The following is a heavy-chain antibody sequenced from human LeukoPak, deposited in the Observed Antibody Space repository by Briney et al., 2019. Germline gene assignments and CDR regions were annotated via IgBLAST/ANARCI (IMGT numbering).Heavy chain of an antibody. V-gene: IGHV4-59*01. D-gene: IGHD4-17*01. CDR3: ARLRYTSFDY. Sequence: SETLSLTCTVSGGSISSYYWSWIRQPPGKGLEWIGYIYYGGSTNYNPSLKSRVTISVDTSKNQFSLKLSSVTAADTAVYYCARLRYTSFDYWGQGTLVTVSS. CDR2: IYYGGST. J-gene: IGHJ4*02. CDR1: GGSISSYY.